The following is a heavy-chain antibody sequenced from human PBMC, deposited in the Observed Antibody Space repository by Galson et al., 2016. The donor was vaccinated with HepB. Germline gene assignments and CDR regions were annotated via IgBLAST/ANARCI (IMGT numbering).Heavy chain of an antibody. CDR3: ARGRKGLRREFAFDI. CDR2: IYHGGST. Sequence: TLSLTCVVSGDSISSGGYSWSWIRQPPGKGLEWIGYIYHGGSTNYNSSLQSRLTISVDRSKNQFSLKLSSVTAADTAMYYCARGRKGLRREFAFDIWGQGIMVTVSS. V-gene: IGHV4-30-2*01. CDR1: GDSISSGGYS. J-gene: IGHJ3*02. D-gene: IGHD5-12*01.